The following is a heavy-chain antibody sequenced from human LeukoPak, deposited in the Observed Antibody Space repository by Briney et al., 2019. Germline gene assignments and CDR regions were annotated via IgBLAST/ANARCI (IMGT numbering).Heavy chain of an antibody. CDR1: GFTFSSYA. D-gene: IGHD3-10*01. V-gene: IGHV3-23*01. Sequence: GSLRLSCAASGFTFSSYAMSWVRQAPGKGLDWVSAISGSGGSTYYADSVKGRFTISRDNSKNTLYLQMNSLRAEDTAVYYCAKEGDYYGSGSSAEYFQHWGQGTLVTVSS. CDR3: AKEGDYYGSGSSAEYFQH. CDR2: ISGSGGST. J-gene: IGHJ1*01.